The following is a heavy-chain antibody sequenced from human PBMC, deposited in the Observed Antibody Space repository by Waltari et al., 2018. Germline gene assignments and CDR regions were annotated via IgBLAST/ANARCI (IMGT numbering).Heavy chain of an antibody. CDR2: IFYTGST. J-gene: IGHJ4*02. CDR3: TRGDYSGKPHPLDY. CDR1: GESISSLGSY. Sequence: QVQLQESGPGLVKPSQTLSLTCTVSGESISSLGSYWTWLRQPPGTGLGWMGYIFYTGSTYYTPSLKSRVSISLDKSSNQFSLKLTSVTAADTAMYYCTRGDYSGKPHPLDYWGQGTLVTVSS. D-gene: IGHD4-4*01. V-gene: IGHV4-31*03.